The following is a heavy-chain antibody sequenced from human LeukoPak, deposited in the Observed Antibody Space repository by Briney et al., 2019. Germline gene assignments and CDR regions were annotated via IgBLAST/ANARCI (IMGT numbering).Heavy chain of an antibody. D-gene: IGHD5-12*01. V-gene: IGHV3-30*18. J-gene: IGHJ4*02. CDR2: ISYDGSNK. CDR1: GFTFSNYG. Sequence: QPGGSLRLSCAASGFTFSNYGMHWVRQAPGKRLEWVAVISYDGSNKYYTDSVKGRFTISRDNSKNTLYLQMNSLRAEDTAVYYCAKDRTAGYDGLVDYWGQGTLVTVSS. CDR3: AKDRTAGYDGLVDY.